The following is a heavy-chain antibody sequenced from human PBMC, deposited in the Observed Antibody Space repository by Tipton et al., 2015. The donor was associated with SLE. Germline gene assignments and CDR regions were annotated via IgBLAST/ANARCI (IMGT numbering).Heavy chain of an antibody. Sequence: SLRLSCAASGFTFSDYRIHWVRQAPGKGLEWVAVIWYDGSNKYYADSVKGRFTISRDNSKNTLYLQMNSLRAEDTAVYYCAKELTVTTPFDYWGQGTLVTVSS. CDR1: GFTFSDYR. CDR3: AKELTVTTPFDY. D-gene: IGHD4-17*01. V-gene: IGHV3-30*18. CDR2: IWYDGSNK. J-gene: IGHJ4*02.